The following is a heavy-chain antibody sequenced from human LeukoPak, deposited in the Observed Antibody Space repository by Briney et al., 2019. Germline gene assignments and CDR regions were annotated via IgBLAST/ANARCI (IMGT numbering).Heavy chain of an antibody. J-gene: IGHJ4*02. CDR2: TFNSGT. CDR1: GGSISSGGYY. CDR3: ARELGRLVDY. Sequence: PSQTLSLTCTVSGGSISSGGYYWSWIRHHPGKGLEWIGYTFNSGTPYNPSLRGRVTMSVDTSKNQFSLKLSSVTAADTAVYYCARELGRLVDYWGQGTLVTVSP. D-gene: IGHD2-21*01. V-gene: IGHV4-31*03.